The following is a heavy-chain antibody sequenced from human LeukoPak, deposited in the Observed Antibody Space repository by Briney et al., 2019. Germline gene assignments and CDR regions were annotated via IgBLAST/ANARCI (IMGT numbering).Heavy chain of an antibody. J-gene: IGHJ5*02. CDR3: ARVSNWFDP. V-gene: IGHV4-34*01. CDR2: IDHSGST. Sequence: PSETLSLTCAAYGGSFSGYYWNWIRQPPGKGPEWIGEIDHSGSTNYNPSLKSRVTISVDTSKNEFSLKLSSVTAADTAAYYCARVSNWFDPWGQGTLVTVSS. CDR1: GGSFSGYY.